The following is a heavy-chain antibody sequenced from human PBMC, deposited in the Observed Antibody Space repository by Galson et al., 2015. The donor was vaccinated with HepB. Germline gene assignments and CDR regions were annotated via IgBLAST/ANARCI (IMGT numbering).Heavy chain of an antibody. CDR1: GFTFSSYA. D-gene: IGHD4/OR15-4a*01. V-gene: IGHV3-23*01. J-gene: IGHJ4*02. Sequence: SLRLSCAASGFTFSSYAMNWVRQAPGKGLEWVSDISSSGGSTYYADSVKGRFTISRDNSQITLYLQMNNLRAEDTAVYYCAKANYSDVWGQGTLVIVSS. CDR2: ISSSGGST. CDR3: AKANYSDV.